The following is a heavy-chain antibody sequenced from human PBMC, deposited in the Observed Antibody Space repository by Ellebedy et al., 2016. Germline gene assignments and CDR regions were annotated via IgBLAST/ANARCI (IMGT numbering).Heavy chain of an antibody. CDR3: NPSIAVAGKTLSEVDY. V-gene: IGHV3-15*01. CDR1: GFTFSNAW. J-gene: IGHJ4*02. CDR2: IKSKTDGGTT. Sequence: GGSLRLSXAASGFTFSNAWMSWVRQAPGKGLEWVGRIKSKTDGGTTDYAAPVKGRFTISRDDSKNTLYLQMNSLKTEDTAVYYCNPSIAVAGKTLSEVDYWGQGTLVTVSS. D-gene: IGHD6-19*01.